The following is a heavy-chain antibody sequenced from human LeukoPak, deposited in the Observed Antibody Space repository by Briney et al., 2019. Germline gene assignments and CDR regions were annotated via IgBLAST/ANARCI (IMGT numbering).Heavy chain of an antibody. CDR3: ARDAEDILTGYYKGLHY. D-gene: IGHD3-9*01. Sequence: GASVKVSCKASGYTFTSYGISWVRQAPGQGLEWMGWISAYNGNTNYAQKLQGRVTMTTDTSTSTAYMELRSLRSDDTAVYYCARDAEDILTGYYKGLHYWGQGTLVTVSS. V-gene: IGHV1-18*01. CDR2: ISAYNGNT. J-gene: IGHJ4*02. CDR1: GYTFTSYG.